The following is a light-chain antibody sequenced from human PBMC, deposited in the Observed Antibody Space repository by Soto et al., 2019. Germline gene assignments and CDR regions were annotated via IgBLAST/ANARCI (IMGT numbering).Light chain of an antibody. CDR1: ETVRTF. Sequence: EVVLTQSPATLSLSPGERATLSCRASETVRTFLGWYQQKRGQPPRLLIYDASNRAPGIPVRFSGSGSGTDFTLTISSLEPEDFAVYYCQQRRSWPLTFGGGTKVEFK. CDR2: DAS. J-gene: IGKJ4*01. V-gene: IGKV3-11*01. CDR3: QQRRSWPLT.